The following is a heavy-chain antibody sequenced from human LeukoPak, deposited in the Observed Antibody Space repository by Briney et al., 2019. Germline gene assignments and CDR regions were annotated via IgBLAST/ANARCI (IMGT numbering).Heavy chain of an antibody. D-gene: IGHD3-10*01. CDR1: GGPISSSRYY. J-gene: IGHJ4*02. CDR2: IYYSGST. V-gene: IGHV4-39*01. CDR3: ARLSPYLGSGSSAFPDDF. Sequence: PSETLSLTCTVSGGPISSSRYYWGWIRQPPGKGLEWIGSIYYSGSTYYNPSLKSRVTISVGTSKNQFSLKLSSVTAADTAVCYCARLSPYLGSGSSAFPDDFWGQGTLVTVSS.